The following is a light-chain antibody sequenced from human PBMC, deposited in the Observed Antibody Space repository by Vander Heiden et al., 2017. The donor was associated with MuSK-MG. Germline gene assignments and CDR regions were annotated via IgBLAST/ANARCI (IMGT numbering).Light chain of an antibody. CDR3: QQSYSTPRT. Sequence: IQMTQSPSTLSASVGDRVTITCRASQSISMYLNWYQQKPGKAPKLLIYAASSLQSGVPSRFSGSGSGTDFTLTISSLQPEDFATYYCQQSYSTPRTFGQGTKVEIK. J-gene: IGKJ1*01. CDR2: AAS. V-gene: IGKV1-39*01. CDR1: QSISMY.